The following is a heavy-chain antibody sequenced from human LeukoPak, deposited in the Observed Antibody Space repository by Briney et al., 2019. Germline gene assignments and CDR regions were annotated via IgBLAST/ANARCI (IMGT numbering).Heavy chain of an antibody. V-gene: IGHV3-30*18. CDR1: GFTFGSYD. Sequence: PGGSLRLSCAASGFTFGSYDMHWVRQAPGKGLEWVTLISFDGSNTYYADSVKGRFTISRDISKNTLYLQMNSLRTEDTAVYYCAKGHTGTSALDYWGQGTLVAVSS. D-gene: IGHD1-14*01. CDR3: AKGHTGTSALDY. J-gene: IGHJ4*02. CDR2: ISFDGSNT.